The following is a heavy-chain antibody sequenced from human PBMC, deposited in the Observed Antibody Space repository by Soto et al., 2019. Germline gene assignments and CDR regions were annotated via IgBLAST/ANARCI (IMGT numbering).Heavy chain of an antibody. D-gene: IGHD6-19*01. CDR3: ARTPQDAVADYYYYGMDV. CDR1: GGTFSSYA. CDR2: IIPIFGTA. J-gene: IGHJ6*02. Sequence: QVQLVQSGAEVKKPGSSVKVSCKASGGTFSSYAISWVRQAPGQGLEWMGGIIPIFGTANYAQKFQGRVTITADESTSTAYMELSSLRSEDTAVYYCARTPQDAVADYYYYGMDVWGQGTTVTVSS. V-gene: IGHV1-69*12.